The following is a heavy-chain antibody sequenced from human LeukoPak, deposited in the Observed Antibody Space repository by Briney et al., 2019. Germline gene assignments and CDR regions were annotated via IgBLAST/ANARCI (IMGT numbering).Heavy chain of an antibody. D-gene: IGHD4-17*01. CDR2: IYDSGST. Sequence: SETLSLTCTVSGGSISSGGHYWSWFRQHPGKDLEWIGYIYDSGSTYYNPSLKSRVAMSVDTSKNQFSLNLSSVTAADTAVYYCARGPTVTTDYWGQGTLVTVSP. J-gene: IGHJ4*02. CDR3: ARGPTVTTDY. CDR1: GGSISSGGHY. V-gene: IGHV4-31*03.